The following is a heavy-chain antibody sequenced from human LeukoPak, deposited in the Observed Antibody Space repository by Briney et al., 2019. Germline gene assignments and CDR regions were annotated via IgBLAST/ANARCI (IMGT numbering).Heavy chain of an antibody. CDR3: ARFSAIYGSSGTFDY. V-gene: IGHV3-30-3*01. CDR1: GFTFSSYA. J-gene: IGHJ4*02. CDR2: ISYDGSNK. D-gene: IGHD3-22*01. Sequence: GRSLRLSCAASGFTFSSYAMHWVRQAPGKGLEWVAVISYDGSNKYYADSVKGRFTISRDNSKNTLYLQMNSLRAEDTAVYYCARFSAIYGSSGTFDYWGQGTLVTVSS.